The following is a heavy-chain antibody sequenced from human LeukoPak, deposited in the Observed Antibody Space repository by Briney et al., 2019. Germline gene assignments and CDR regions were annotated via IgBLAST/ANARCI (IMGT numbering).Heavy chain of an antibody. CDR2: INPNSGGT. J-gene: IGHJ3*02. CDR1: GYTFTGYY. V-gene: IGHV1-2*02. Sequence: ASVKVSCKTSGYTFTGYYMHWVRQAPGQGLEWMGWINPNSGGTNYAQKFQGRVTMTRDTSISTAYMELSRLTSDDTAVYYCARDIYSSGALDIWGQGTMVTVSS. CDR3: ARDIYSSGALDI. D-gene: IGHD6-19*01.